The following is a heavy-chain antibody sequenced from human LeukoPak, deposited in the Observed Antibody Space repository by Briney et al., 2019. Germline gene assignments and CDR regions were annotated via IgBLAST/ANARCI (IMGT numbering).Heavy chain of an antibody. J-gene: IGHJ4*02. CDR2: IHPSGSL. V-gene: IGHV4-30-2*06. CDR1: GDSISSGTYY. Sequence: SQTLSLTCTVSGDSISSGTYYWNWVRQSQGKGLEWIGCIHPSGSLHYNPSLKSRVTISVDRSNNQFSLTLTSVTAADTALYYCARGTDAWKVGYWGQGTLVTVSS. CDR3: ARGTDAWKVGY. D-gene: IGHD1-1*01.